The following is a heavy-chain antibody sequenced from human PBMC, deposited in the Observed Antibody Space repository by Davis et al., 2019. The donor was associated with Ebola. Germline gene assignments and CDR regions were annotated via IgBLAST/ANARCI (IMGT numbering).Heavy chain of an antibody. D-gene: IGHD2-8*02. CDR3: ARGGYCTCGVCSNWFDP. J-gene: IGHJ5*02. V-gene: IGHV3-33*01. CDR2: IWYDGSNK. Sequence: GESLKISCAASGFTFSSYGMHWVRQAPGKGLEWVAVIWYDGSNKYHADSVKGRFTISRDNSKNTLSLQMNSLRAEDTAVYYCARGGYCTCGVCSNWFDPWGQGTLVTVSS. CDR1: GFTFSSYG.